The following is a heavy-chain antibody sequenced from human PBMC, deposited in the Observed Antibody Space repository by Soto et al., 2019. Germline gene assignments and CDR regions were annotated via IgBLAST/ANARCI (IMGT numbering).Heavy chain of an antibody. CDR3: ARAGHSSSWYYAESWEGQNWLDP. D-gene: IGHD6-13*01. V-gene: IGHV1-8*01. Sequence: GASVKVSCKASGYTFTSYDINWVRQATGRGLEWMGWMNPNSGNTGYAQKFQGRVTMTRNTSISTAYMELSSLRSEDTAVYYCARAGHSSSWYYAESWEGQNWLDPRGQGTLVTVTS. CDR2: MNPNSGNT. J-gene: IGHJ5*02. CDR1: GYTFTSYD.